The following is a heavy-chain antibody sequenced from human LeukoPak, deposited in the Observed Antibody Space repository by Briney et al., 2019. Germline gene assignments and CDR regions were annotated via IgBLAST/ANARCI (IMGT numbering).Heavy chain of an antibody. CDR1: GFTFSGHW. D-gene: IGHD5-24*01. CDR3: ARARWYSSDY. V-gene: IGHV3-74*01. Sequence: GGSLRLSCAVSGFTFSGHWMFWVRQAPGKGLVWVSSINSDGSSTSYTDSVRGRFTVSRDNAKNTLYLQMNSLRAEGTAVYYCARARWYSSDYWGQGTLVTVSS. CDR2: INSDGSST. J-gene: IGHJ4*02.